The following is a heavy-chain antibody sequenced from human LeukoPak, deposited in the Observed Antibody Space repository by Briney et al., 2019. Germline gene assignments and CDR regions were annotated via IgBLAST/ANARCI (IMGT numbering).Heavy chain of an antibody. CDR2: MYPNSGNT. D-gene: IGHD2-2*01. CDR1: GYTFTSYD. Sequence: GASVKVSCKASGYTFTSYDINWVRQATGQGLEWMGWMYPNSGNTGYAQKFKGRVTMTRNTSISTAYMEQSSLRSEDTAVYYCARGLRHCSSTSCEYYFDYWGQGTLVTVSS. V-gene: IGHV1-8*01. J-gene: IGHJ4*02. CDR3: ARGLRHCSSTSCEYYFDY.